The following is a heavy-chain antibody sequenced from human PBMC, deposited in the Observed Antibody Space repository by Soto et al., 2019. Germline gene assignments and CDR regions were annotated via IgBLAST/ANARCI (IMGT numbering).Heavy chain of an antibody. Sequence: SVKVSCKASGGTFSSYAISWVRQAPGQGLGWMGGIIPIFGTANYAQKFQGRVTITADKSTSTAYMELSSLRSEDTAVYYCVRERERYSSSFLFDYWGQGTLVTVSS. CDR1: GGTFSSYA. V-gene: IGHV1-69*06. D-gene: IGHD6-6*01. CDR2: IIPIFGTA. J-gene: IGHJ4*02. CDR3: VRERERYSSSFLFDY.